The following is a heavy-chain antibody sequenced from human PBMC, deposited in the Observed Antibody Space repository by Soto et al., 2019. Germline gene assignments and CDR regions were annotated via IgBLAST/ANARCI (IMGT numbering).Heavy chain of an antibody. CDR3: AREPNYYDSSGYGWFDP. D-gene: IGHD3-22*01. J-gene: IGHJ5*02. CDR1: GGSISSGDYY. CDR2: IYYSGST. V-gene: IGHV4-30-4*01. Sequence: QVQLQESGPGLVKPSQTLSLTCTVSGGSISSGDYYWSWIRQPPGKGLEWIGYIYYSGSTYYNPAIKGGVTIAIDTSKNPFSLKLSSVTAADTAVYYCAREPNYYDSSGYGWFDPWGQGTLVTVSS.